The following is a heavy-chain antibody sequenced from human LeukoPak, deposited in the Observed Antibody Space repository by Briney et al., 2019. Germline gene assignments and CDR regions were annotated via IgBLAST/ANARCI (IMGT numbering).Heavy chain of an antibody. CDR1: GFTFSSYA. Sequence: GGSLRLSCAASGFTFSSYAMSWVRRAPGKGPEGVSTISIDGGRTYYADSVKGRFTVSRDTSKNTLYLQMNSLRAEDTAVYYCARKGIGSSRYQNMDVWGKGTTVTVSS. CDR2: ISIDGGRT. CDR3: ARKGIGSSRYQNMDV. V-gene: IGHV3-23*01. D-gene: IGHD6-25*01. J-gene: IGHJ6*03.